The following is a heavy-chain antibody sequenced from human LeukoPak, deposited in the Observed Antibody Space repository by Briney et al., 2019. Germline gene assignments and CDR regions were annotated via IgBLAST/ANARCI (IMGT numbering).Heavy chain of an antibody. Sequence: PGGSLRLSCAASGFMFSSNWMSWVRLAPGKGLEWVANIKRDGSEKYYVDSVKGRFTISRDNAKNSLYLQMNSLRAEDTAVYYCARDVYSSGWYLSLVYYYYYGMDVWGQGTTVTVSS. V-gene: IGHV3-7*01. J-gene: IGHJ6*02. D-gene: IGHD6-19*01. CDR3: ARDVYSSGWYLSLVYYYYYGMDV. CDR2: IKRDGSEK. CDR1: GFMFSSNW.